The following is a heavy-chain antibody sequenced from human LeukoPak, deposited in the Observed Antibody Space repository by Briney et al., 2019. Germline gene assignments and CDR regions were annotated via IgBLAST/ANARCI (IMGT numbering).Heavy chain of an antibody. J-gene: IGHJ4*02. CDR3: ARDKYYDILTGYFDY. Sequence: GGSLRLSCAASGFTFSGYWMYWVRQAPGKGLVWVSLINSDGSSTNYADSVKCRFTISRDNAKNTLYLQVNSLRADDTAVYYCARDKYYDILTGYFDYWGQGTLVTVSP. CDR1: GFTFSGYW. V-gene: IGHV3-74*01. CDR2: INSDGSST. D-gene: IGHD3-9*01.